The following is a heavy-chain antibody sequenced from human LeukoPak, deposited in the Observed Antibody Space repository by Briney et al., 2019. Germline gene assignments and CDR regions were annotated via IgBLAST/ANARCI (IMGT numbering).Heavy chain of an antibody. V-gene: IGHV3-74*01. J-gene: IGHJ6*02. CDR2: INGDGTMT. CDR1: GFTGPPFSSHW. Sequence: PGGSLRLSCAASGFTGPPFSSHWIHWVRQAPGKGLKWVAHINGDGTMTTYADSVEGRFTISRDNAKSTLFLQMDSLRVEDTAIYYCATDNWYVMNLWGQGTTVTVSS. D-gene: IGHD1-20*01. CDR3: ATDNWYVMNL.